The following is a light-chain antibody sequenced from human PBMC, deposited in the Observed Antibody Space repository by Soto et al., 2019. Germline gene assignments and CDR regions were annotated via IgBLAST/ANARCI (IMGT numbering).Light chain of an antibody. CDR2: GNS. CDR1: SSNNGAGYD. Sequence: QSVLTQPPSVSGSPGERGTISCTGSSSNNGAGYDVHWYQQLPGTAPKLLIYGNSNRPSGVPDRFSGSKSGTSASLAITGLQAEDEADYYCQSYDSSLSGSYVFGTGTKVTVL. J-gene: IGLJ1*01. CDR3: QSYDSSLSGSYV. V-gene: IGLV1-40*01.